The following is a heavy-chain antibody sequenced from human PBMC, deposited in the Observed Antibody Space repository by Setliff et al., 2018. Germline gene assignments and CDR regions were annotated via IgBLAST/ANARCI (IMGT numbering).Heavy chain of an antibody. J-gene: IGHJ6*03. CDR3: AREQWLDPPGYYYMDV. CDR2: IHIGGSA. Sequence: PSETLSLTCTVSGGSISSYYWSWIRQPAGKGLEWIGHIHIGGSANYNPSLKSRVTMSIDTPKNQFSLKLNSVTAADMAVYYCAREQWLDPPGYYYMDVWAKGTTVTVSS. CDR1: GGSISSYY. D-gene: IGHD6-19*01. V-gene: IGHV4-4*07.